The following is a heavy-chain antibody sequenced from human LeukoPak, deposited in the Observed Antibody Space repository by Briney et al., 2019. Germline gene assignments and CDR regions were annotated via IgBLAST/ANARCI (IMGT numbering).Heavy chain of an antibody. CDR3: ARDSGTTGEVKFDP. CDR1: GFTFSDYY. J-gene: IGHJ5*02. D-gene: IGHD3-10*01. Sequence: LRLSCAASGFTFSDYYLSWIRQTAGKGLEWIGRMYSSGSNYNPSLKSRVTMSIDTSTNQLSLKLSSVTAADTAVYYCARDSGTTGEVKFDPWGQGTLVTVSS. CDR2: MYSSGS. V-gene: IGHV4-4*07.